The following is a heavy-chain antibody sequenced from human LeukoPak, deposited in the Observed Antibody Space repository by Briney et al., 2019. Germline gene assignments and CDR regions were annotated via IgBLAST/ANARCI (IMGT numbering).Heavy chain of an antibody. V-gene: IGHV1-69*13. J-gene: IGHJ5*02. D-gene: IGHD2-21*01. CDR2: IVPIFGRA. Sequence: ASVKVSCKASGGASGGTFNTYVINWLRQAPGQGLEWVGGIVPIFGRANYAQKFQGRVTIIADEPTSTVYMELSGLRPEDTAVYYCAFRGPMIDQRNWFDPWGQGTQVTVSS. CDR3: AFRGPMIDQRNWFDP. CDR1: GGTFNTYV.